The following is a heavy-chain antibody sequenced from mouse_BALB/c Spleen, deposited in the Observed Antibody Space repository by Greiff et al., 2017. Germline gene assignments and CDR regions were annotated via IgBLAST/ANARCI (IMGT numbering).Heavy chain of an antibody. J-gene: IGHJ2*01. CDR3: ASRLRRYFDY. CDR1: GYTFTSFW. D-gene: IGHD2-2*01. V-gene: IGHV1-7*01. CDR2: INPSTGYT. Sequence: VKLQQSGAELAKPGASVKMSCKASGYTFTSFWIHWVKQRPGQGLEWIGYINPSTGYTEYNQKFKDKATLTADTSTSTAYMQLSSLTTDDSAVYYCASRLRRYFDYWGQGTTLTVSS.